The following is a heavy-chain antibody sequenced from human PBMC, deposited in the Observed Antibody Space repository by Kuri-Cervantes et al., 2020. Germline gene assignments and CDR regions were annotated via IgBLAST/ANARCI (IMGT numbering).Heavy chain of an antibody. CDR1: GYTLTRYY. CDR2: INPSGGST. Sequence: ASVKVSCKASGYTLTRYYMHWVRQAPGQGLEWMGIINPSGGSTSYAQKFQGRVTMTRDTSTSTVYMELNSLKSEDTAFYYCARGTSGPLQVMNSFDYWGQGALVTVSS. CDR3: ARGTSGPLQVMNSFDY. J-gene: IGHJ4*02. D-gene: IGHD3-10*01. V-gene: IGHV1-46*01.